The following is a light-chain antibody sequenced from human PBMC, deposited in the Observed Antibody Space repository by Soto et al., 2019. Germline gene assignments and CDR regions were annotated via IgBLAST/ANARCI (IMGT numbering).Light chain of an antibody. CDR1: SSNIGNNN. CDR3: AAWDDSLTGLL. V-gene: IGLV1-47*01. Sequence: QSVLTQPPSASGTPGQRVTISCSGSSSNIGNNNVYWYQQLPGTAPKLLIYGSSQRPSGVPDRFSGSKSGTSASLAISGLRSEDEADYYCAAWDDSLTGLLFGGGTKVTVL. J-gene: IGLJ2*01. CDR2: GSS.